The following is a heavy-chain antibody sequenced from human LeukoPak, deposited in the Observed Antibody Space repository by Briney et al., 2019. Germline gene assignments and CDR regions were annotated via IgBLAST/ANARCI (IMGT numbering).Heavy chain of an antibody. CDR3: AKQPKGGMNYFDY. Sequence: PGGSLRLSCAASGFTFSSYAMSWVRQAPGKGLEWVSAISGSGGSTYYADSVKGRFTISRDNSKNALYLQMNSLRAEDTAVYYCAKQPKGGMNYFDYWGQGTLVTVSS. CDR1: GFTFSSYA. V-gene: IGHV3-23*01. D-gene: IGHD3-16*01. J-gene: IGHJ4*02. CDR2: ISGSGGST.